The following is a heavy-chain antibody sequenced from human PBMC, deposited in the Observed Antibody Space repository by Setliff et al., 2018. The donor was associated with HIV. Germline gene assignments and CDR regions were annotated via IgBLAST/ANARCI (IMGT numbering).Heavy chain of an antibody. CDR2: IYSSGTT. D-gene: IGHD3-22*01. J-gene: IGHJ6*03. V-gene: IGHV4-61*09. CDR1: GGSMTSGIYY. Sequence: SETLSLTCTVSGGSMTSGIYYWSWIRQPAGRGLEWIGHIYSSGTTTYNPSPKSRVTISVDTSNNQFSLKLNSATAADTAVYYCARRYLHDTDGYSVAYYYMDVWGKGTTVTVSS. CDR3: ARRYLHDTDGYSVAYYYMDV.